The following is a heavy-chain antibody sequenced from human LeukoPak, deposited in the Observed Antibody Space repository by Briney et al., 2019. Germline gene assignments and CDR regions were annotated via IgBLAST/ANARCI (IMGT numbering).Heavy chain of an antibody. V-gene: IGHV1-2*02. D-gene: IGHD3-3*01. J-gene: IGHJ4*02. CDR1: GYTFTDYY. Sequence: ASVKVSCKPSGYTFTDYYIHWVRQAPGQGLEWMGWINSNSGGANFAQKFQGRVTMTRDTSISTVYMEVSRLTSDDTAVYYCARGGGTVFGVINDWGQGTLVTVSS. CDR3: ARGGGTVFGVIND. CDR2: INSNSGGA.